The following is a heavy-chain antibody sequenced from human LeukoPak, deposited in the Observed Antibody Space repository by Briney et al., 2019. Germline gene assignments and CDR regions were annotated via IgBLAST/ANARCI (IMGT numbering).Heavy chain of an antibody. CDR3: ARVSISLFGVVTAHFDS. CDR1: GGSFSGSY. Sequence: SETLSLTCGVSGGSFSGSYRGWIRQPPGKGLEWIGEINLSGSTNYNSSLTSRVTISLDTSKNQFSLNLRSVTTADTAVHYCARVSISLFGVVTAHFDSWGQGTLVAVSS. D-gene: IGHD3-3*01. J-gene: IGHJ4*02. CDR2: INLSGST. V-gene: IGHV4-34*01.